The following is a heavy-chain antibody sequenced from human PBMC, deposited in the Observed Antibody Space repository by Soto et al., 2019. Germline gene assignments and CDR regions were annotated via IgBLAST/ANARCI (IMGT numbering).Heavy chain of an antibody. CDR1: GFTFSSYA. CDR3: ARVAVEMATIHVFDY. V-gene: IGHV3-30-3*01. CDR2: ISYDGSNK. J-gene: IGHJ4*02. Sequence: QVQLVESGGGVVQPGRSLRLSCAASGFTFSSYAMHWVRQAPAKGLEWVAVISYDGSNKYYADSVKGRFTICRDNSKNTLYLQMNSLRAEDTAVYYCARVAVEMATIHVFDYWGQGTLVTVSS. D-gene: IGHD5-12*01.